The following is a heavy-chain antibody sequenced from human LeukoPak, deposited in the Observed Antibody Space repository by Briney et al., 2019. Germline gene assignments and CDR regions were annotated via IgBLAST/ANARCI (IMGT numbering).Heavy chain of an antibody. CDR3: ARDLTPYNWNDVQVRDYYCGMDV. CDR1: GGTFISYA. J-gene: IGHJ6*02. CDR2: IIPIFGTA. D-gene: IGHD1-20*01. Sequence: SVKVSCKASGGTFISYAISWVRQAPGQGLEWMGGIIPIFGTANYAQKFQGRVTITADGSTSTAYMELSSLRSEDTAVYYCARDLTPYNWNDVQVRDYYCGMDVWGQGTTVTVSS. V-gene: IGHV1-69*13.